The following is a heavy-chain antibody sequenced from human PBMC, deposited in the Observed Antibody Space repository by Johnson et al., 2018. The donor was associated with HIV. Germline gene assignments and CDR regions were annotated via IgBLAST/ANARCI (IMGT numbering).Heavy chain of an antibody. Sequence: QVQLVESGGGLVKPGGSLRLSCAASGFTFSDYYMTWIRQAPGKGLEWLSFMSSSGDIIRYADSGKGRFTISRDNAKNSLILQMNSLRDEDTAVYYCARRTVTALFDIWGQGTLVTVSS. J-gene: IGHJ3*02. CDR3: ARRTVTALFDI. CDR1: GFTFSDYY. D-gene: IGHD4-17*01. V-gene: IGHV3-11*04. CDR2: MSSSGDII.